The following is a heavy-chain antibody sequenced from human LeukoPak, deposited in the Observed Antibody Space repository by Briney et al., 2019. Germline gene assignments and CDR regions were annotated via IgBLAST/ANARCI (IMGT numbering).Heavy chain of an antibody. V-gene: IGHV3-23*01. Sequence: GGSLRLSCAASGFTFSSYAMSWVRQAPGKGLEWVSGISDTGGGTYYADSVKGRFTISRDNSKNTLFLQMNSLRAEDTAVYYCARVYSGPRGYFDLWGRGTLVTVSS. CDR2: ISDTGGGT. J-gene: IGHJ2*01. D-gene: IGHD2-21*01. CDR1: GFTFSSYA. CDR3: ARVYSGPRGYFDL.